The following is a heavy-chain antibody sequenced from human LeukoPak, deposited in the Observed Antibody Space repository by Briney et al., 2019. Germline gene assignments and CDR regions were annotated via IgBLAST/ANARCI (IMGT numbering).Heavy chain of an antibody. CDR1: GFTFSSYS. CDR2: ISGSSSTI. V-gene: IGHV3-48*01. CDR3: AKQGAGIRD. Sequence: PGGSLRLSCAASGFTFSSYSMNWVRQAPGKGLEWISYISGSSSTIYYADSMKGRFTISRDNAKNSLYLQMNSLRAEDTAVYYCAKQGAGIRDWGQGTLVTVSS. D-gene: IGHD6-19*01. J-gene: IGHJ4*02.